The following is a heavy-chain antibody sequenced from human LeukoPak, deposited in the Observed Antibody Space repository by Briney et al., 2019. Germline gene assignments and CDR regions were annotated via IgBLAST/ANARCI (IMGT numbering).Heavy chain of an antibody. CDR1: GGSLSSTSYY. CDR2: MHYSGST. V-gene: IGHV4-39*07. CDR3: ARDWDGGYDFNAFDI. D-gene: IGHD5-12*01. J-gene: IGHJ3*02. Sequence: SETLSLTCTVSGGSLSSTSYYWGWIRQPPGRGLELIGTMHYSGSTHYNPSLKSLATISVDRSKNQFSLKLSSVTSGDTAVYYCARDWDGGYDFNAFDIWGQGTMVTVSS.